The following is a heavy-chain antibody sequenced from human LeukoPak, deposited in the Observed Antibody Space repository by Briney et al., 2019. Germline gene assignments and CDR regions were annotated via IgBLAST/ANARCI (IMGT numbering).Heavy chain of an antibody. CDR2: IYYSGST. J-gene: IGHJ6*02. V-gene: IGHV4-39*07. CDR3: ARGYCSGGSCGSGMDV. CDR1: GGSISSSSYY. D-gene: IGHD2-15*01. Sequence: SQTLSLTCAVSGGSISSSSYYWGWIRQPPGKGLEWIGSIYYSGSTYYNPSLKSRVTISVDTSKNQFSLKLSSVTAADTAVYYCARGYCSGGSCGSGMDVWGQGTTVTVSS.